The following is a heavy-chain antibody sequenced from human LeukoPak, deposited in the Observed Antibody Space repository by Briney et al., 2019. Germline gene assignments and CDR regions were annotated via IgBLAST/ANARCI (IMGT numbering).Heavy chain of an antibody. Sequence: ASVKVSCKTSGYXFTGQYLHRVRQAPGQGREWLGWINPNSGGTKSAQKFQGRVIMTRDTSISTAYMELRSLSSDDTAVYYCARGRRLHLGELFPFAEFFQPWGQGTLVTVFS. J-gene: IGHJ1*01. CDR2: INPNSGGT. CDR1: GYXFTGQY. CDR3: ARGRRLHLGELFPFAEFFQP. V-gene: IGHV1-2*02. D-gene: IGHD3-16*01.